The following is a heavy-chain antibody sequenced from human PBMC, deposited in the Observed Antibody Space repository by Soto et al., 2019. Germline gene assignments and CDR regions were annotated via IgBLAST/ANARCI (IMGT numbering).Heavy chain of an antibody. CDR1: GGSISSYY. CDR3: ARSRRDGYNFFHY. J-gene: IGHJ4*02. V-gene: IGHV4-59*01. Sequence: QVQLQESGPGLVKPSETLSLTCTVSGGSISSYYWSWIRQPPGKGLEWIGYIYYSGSTNYNPSLKSRVTISVDTSKNQFSLKLSSVTAADTAVYYCARSRRDGYNFFHYWGQGTLVTVSS. CDR2: IYYSGST. D-gene: IGHD5-12*01.